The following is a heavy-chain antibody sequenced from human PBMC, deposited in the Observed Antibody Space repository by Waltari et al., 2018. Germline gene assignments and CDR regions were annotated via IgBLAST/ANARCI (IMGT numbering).Heavy chain of an antibody. CDR2: IYTSGST. J-gene: IGHJ6*03. CDR1: GGSISSYY. CDR3: ARDGRFPYYYYYMDV. Sequence: QVQLQESGPGLVKPSETLSLTCTVSGGSISSYYWSWIRQPAGQGLEWIGRIYTSGSTNYNPSLKSRVTMSVDTSKNQFSLKLSSVTAADTAVYYCARDGRFPYYYYYMDVWGKGTTVTISS. D-gene: IGHD3-3*01. V-gene: IGHV4-4*07.